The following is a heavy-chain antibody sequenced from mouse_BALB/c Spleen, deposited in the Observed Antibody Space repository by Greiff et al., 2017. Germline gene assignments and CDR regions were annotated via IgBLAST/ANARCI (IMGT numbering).Heavy chain of an antibody. V-gene: IGHV5-12-1*01. CDR1: GFAFSSYD. CDR2: ISSGSSTI. J-gene: IGHJ3*01. Sequence: EVQRVESGGGLVKPGGSLKLSCAASGFAFSSYDMSWVRQTPEKRLEWVAYISSGSSTIYYADTVKGRFTISRDNPKNTLFLQMTSLRSEDTAMYYCARGERGMAYWGQGTLVTVSA. CDR3: ARGERGMAY.